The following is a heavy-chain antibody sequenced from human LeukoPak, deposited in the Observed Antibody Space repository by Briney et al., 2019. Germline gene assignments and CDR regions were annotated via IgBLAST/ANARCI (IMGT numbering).Heavy chain of an antibody. CDR1: GGSISSGGYY. Sequence: PSETLSLTCTVSGGSISSGGYYWSWIRQPPGKGLEWIGYIYHSGSTYYNPSLKSRVTISVDRSKNQFSLKLSSVTAADTAVYYCARGLVGFLGQFDPWGQGTLVTVSS. CDR2: IYHSGST. V-gene: IGHV4-30-2*01. D-gene: IGHD3-3*01. CDR3: ARGLVGFLGQFDP. J-gene: IGHJ5*02.